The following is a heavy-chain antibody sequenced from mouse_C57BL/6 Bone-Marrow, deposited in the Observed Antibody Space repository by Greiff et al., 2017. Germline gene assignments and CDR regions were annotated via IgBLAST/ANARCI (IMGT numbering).Heavy chain of an antibody. D-gene: IGHD2-4*01. CDR3: ARGRLRRVFDY. CDR1: GYTFTSYT. J-gene: IGHJ2*01. CDR2: INPSSGYT. V-gene: IGHV1-4*01. Sequence: VQLQPSGAELARPGASVKMSCKASGYTFTSYTMHWVKQRPGQGLEWIGYINPSSGYTKYNQKFKDKATLTADKSSSTAYMQLSSLTSEDSAVYYCARGRLRRVFDYWGQGTTRTVSS.